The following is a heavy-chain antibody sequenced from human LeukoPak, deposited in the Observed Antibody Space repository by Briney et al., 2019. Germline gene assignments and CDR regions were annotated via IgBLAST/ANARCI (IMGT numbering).Heavy chain of an antibody. CDR3: ARDRVGGWAFDI. D-gene: IGHD3-16*01. CDR2: ISENGGRT. V-gene: IGHV3-64*01. Sequence: GGSLRLSCAASGFTFSSYWMHWVRQAPGKGLEYVSAISENGGRTYYANSVKGRFTNSRDNSKNTLYLQMDSLSAEDMAVYYCARDRVGGWAFDIWGQGTMVTVSS. CDR1: GFTFSSYW. J-gene: IGHJ3*02.